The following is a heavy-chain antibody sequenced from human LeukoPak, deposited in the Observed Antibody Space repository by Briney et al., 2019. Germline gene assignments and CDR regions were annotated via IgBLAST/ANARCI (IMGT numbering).Heavy chain of an antibody. D-gene: IGHD5-24*01. V-gene: IGHV4-34*01. CDR2: INHSGSA. CDR1: GASFSNYY. Sequence: SETLSLTCAVYGASFSNYYWSWIRQAPGKGLEWIGEINHSGSANYNPSLKSRITISVDTSKNQFSLKLSSVTAADTAVYYCARWSRDGYNRYYFDYWGQGTLVTVSS. CDR3: ARWSRDGYNRYYFDY. J-gene: IGHJ4*02.